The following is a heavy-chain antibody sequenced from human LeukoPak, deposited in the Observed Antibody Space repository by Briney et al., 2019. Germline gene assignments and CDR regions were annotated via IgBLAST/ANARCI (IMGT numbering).Heavy chain of an antibody. CDR2: ISGSSTYI. Sequence: GGSLRLSCAASGFTFSNYSMNWVRQAPGKGLEWVSSISGSSTYIYYADSVKGRFTISRDNAKISLYLQMNSLRAEDTAVYYCASDHCTNGVCYIDYFDYWGRGTLVTVSS. V-gene: IGHV3-21*01. J-gene: IGHJ4*02. D-gene: IGHD2-8*01. CDR3: ASDHCTNGVCYIDYFDY. CDR1: GFTFSNYS.